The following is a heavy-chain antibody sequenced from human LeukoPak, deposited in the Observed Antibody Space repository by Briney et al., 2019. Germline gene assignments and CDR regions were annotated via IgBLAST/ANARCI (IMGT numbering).Heavy chain of an antibody. CDR2: ISGSGGST. Sequence: PGGSLRLSCAASGFTFSNAWMSWVRRAPGKGLEWVSAISGSGGSTYYADSVKGRFTISRDNSKNTLYLQMNSLRAEDTAVYYCAKDHGSRFGESIVSFFDYWGQGTLVTVSS. V-gene: IGHV3-23*01. J-gene: IGHJ4*02. CDR1: GFTFSNAW. D-gene: IGHD3-10*01. CDR3: AKDHGSRFGESIVSFFDY.